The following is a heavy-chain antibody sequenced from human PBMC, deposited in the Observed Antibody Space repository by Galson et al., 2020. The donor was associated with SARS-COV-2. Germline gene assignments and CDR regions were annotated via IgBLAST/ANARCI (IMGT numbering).Heavy chain of an antibody. CDR1: TFTFEHYA. D-gene: IGHD3-22*01. Sequence: SLRLSCAASTFTFEHYAMHWVRQAPGKGLEWVSGINWNSGSLGYADSVKGRFTISRDNANNSLYLQMNSLRAEDTALYYCVKDIGDYYDTRGYYGAFDLWGKGTTVTISS. J-gene: IGHJ6*04. V-gene: IGHV3-9*01. CDR2: INWNSGSL. CDR3: VKDIGDYYDTRGYYGAFDL.